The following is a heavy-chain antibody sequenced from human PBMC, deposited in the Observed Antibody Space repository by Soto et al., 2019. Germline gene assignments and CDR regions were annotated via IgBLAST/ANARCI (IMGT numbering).Heavy chain of an antibody. D-gene: IGHD3-22*01. J-gene: IGHJ1*01. Sequence: SVKVSCKPSGGTFSSYAISWVRQAPGQGLEWMGGIIPIFGTANYAQKFQGRVTITADESTSTAYMELSSLRSEDTAVYYCARDPYDDSSGYPLSQHWGQGTLVTVSS. CDR1: GGTFSSYA. CDR2: IIPIFGTA. CDR3: ARDPYDDSSGYPLSQH. V-gene: IGHV1-69*13.